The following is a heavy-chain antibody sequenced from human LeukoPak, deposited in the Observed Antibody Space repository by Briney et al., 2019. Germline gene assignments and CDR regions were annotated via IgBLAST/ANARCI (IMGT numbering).Heavy chain of an antibody. CDR1: GGSFSGYY. J-gene: IGHJ4*02. Sequence: PSETLSLTCAVYGGSFSGYYWSWIRQPPGKGLEWIGEINHSGSTNYNPSLKSRVTISVDTSKNQFSLKLSSVTAADTAVYYCARHDTALGATLKWGQGTLVTVSS. CDR3: ARHDTALGATLK. D-gene: IGHD1-26*01. V-gene: IGHV4-34*01. CDR2: INHSGST.